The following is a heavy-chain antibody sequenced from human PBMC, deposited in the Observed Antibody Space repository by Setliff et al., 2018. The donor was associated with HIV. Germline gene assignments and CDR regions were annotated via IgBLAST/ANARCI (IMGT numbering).Heavy chain of an antibody. Sequence: SETLSLTCTVSGGSISGHYWSWIRQPPGRGLEWIGYIYSSGSTNFNPPLQSRVTISVDTSKNQFSLKLSSVTAADTAVYYCASRRAAMWRGLFVGFENWGQGTLVTVSS. D-gene: IGHD1-26*01. CDR2: IYSSGST. CDR1: GGSISGHY. CDR3: ASRRAAMWRGLFVGFEN. J-gene: IGHJ4*02. V-gene: IGHV4-4*09.